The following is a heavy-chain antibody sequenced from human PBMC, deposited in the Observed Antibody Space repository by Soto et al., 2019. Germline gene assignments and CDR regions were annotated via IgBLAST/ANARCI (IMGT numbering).Heavy chain of an antibody. D-gene: IGHD2-21*02. CDR2: IHPSGGGT. J-gene: IGHJ4*02. CDR1: GYTFNTYY. Sequence: ASVKVSCKPSGYTFNTYYLHWLRQAPGQALEWMGVIHPSGGGTTYAQKFLGRVTVTRDTSTTTVFMELSSLRSDDTAVYYCARGGHIAVVTASFDYWGQGTLVTV. V-gene: IGHV1-46*02. CDR3: ARGGHIAVVTASFDY.